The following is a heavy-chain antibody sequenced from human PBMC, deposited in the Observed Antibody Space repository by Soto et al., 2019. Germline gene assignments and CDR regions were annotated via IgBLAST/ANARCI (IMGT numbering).Heavy chain of an antibody. D-gene: IGHD3-22*01. CDR2: LYYSGSI. CDR1: GGSISTYY. J-gene: IGHJ6*02. CDR3: ARDRGEYYDSSGPAYYYYGMDV. V-gene: IGHV4-59*01. Sequence: SETLSLTCTVSGGSISTYYWSWIRQPPGKGLEWIGYLYYSGSINYNPSLKSRVTISVDTSKNQFSLKLSSVTAADTAMYYWARDRGEYYDSSGPAYYYYGMDVWGQGTTVTVSS.